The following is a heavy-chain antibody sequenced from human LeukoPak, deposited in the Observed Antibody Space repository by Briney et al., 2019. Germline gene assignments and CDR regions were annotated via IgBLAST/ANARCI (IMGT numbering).Heavy chain of an antibody. CDR2: IYYSGST. CDR1: GGSISSYY. J-gene: IGHJ4*02. Sequence: SETLSLTCTVSGGSISSYYWSWIRQPPGKGLEWIGYIYYSGSTNYNPSLKSRVTISVDTSKNQLSLKLSSVTAADTAVYYCARSPTYYYGSGSYFDYWGQGTLVTVSS. V-gene: IGHV4-59*08. CDR3: ARSPTYYYGSGSYFDY. D-gene: IGHD3-10*01.